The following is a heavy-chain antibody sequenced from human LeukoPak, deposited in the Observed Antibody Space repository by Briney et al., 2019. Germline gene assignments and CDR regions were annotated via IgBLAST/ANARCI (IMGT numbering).Heavy chain of an antibody. CDR3: ATGGAYADAFDI. CDR2: IIPILRQS. D-gene: IGHD5-12*01. CDR1: GGAFGTFA. J-gene: IGHJ3*02. V-gene: IGHV1-69*11. Sequence: SVKVSCKASGGAFGTFAINWVRQAPGQGLEWMGRIIPILRQSNSAQKFQGTVSITADEFTNTAYMELSSLRSEDTAVYYCATGGAYADAFDIWGQGTMVTVSS.